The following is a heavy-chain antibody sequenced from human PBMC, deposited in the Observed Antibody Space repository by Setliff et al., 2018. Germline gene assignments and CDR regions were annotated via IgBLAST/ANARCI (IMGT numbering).Heavy chain of an antibody. CDR2: ITHDGSKT. CDR1: GFTFSTYW. V-gene: IGHV3-7*01. J-gene: IGHJ6*02. Sequence: GGSLRLSCAASGFTFSTYWLTWVRQAPGKGLEWVASITHDGSKTYILDSVKGRLTISRYNTKNSLYLQMNSLRGEDTAVYHCTRDQDYYGMDVWGQGTTVTVSS. CDR3: TRDQDYYGMDV.